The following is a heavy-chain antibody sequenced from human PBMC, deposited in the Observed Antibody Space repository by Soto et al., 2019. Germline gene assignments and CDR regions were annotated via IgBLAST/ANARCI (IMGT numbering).Heavy chain of an antibody. V-gene: IGHV2-26*01. D-gene: IGHD6-19*01. J-gene: IGHJ2*01. CDR2: IFSNDEY. CDR1: GFSLSNARVG. Sequence: QVTLKESGPVLVKPTETLTLTCTVSGFSLSNARVGVSWIRQPPGKALEWLAHIFSNDEYSYSTSLKSRLTISKDMSKSLVVLTMTNMDPVDTATYFCARILAVAGTWYFDLWGRGTLVTVSS. CDR3: ARILAVAGTWYFDL.